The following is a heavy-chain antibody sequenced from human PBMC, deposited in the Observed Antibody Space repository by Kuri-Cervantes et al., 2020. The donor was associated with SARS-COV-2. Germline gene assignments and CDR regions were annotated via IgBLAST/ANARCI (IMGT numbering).Heavy chain of an antibody. V-gene: IGHV4-39*01. CDR3: TRCDTAVFRSHAFDI. CDR2: IYYGGHT. J-gene: IGHJ3*02. CDR1: GASISDGSLY. Sequence: SETLSLTCTVSGASISDGSLYWAWIRQPPGKELEWIGSIYYGGHTYYSPSLGSRVTMSVDTSRNQFSLKLSSVTAADTAVYYCTRCDTAVFRSHAFDIWGQGTLVTVSS. D-gene: IGHD2-2*02.